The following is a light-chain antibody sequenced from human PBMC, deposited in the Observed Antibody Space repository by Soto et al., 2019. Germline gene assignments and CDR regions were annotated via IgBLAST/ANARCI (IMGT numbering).Light chain of an antibody. V-gene: IGLV2-14*01. CDR2: EVS. Sequence: QSALTQPASVSGSPGQSITISCSGISPDFGVSWYQHLPGKAPKLLIFEVSNRPSGVSTRFSGSKSGNMAFLTISGLQSEDEGRYHFSSYSSTTTLFGGGNKLTVL. CDR3: SSYSSTTTL. CDR1: SPDFGV. J-gene: IGLJ2*01.